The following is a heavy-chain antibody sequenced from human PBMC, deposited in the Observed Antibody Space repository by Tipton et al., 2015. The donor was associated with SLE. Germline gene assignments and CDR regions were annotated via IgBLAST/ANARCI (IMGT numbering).Heavy chain of an antibody. CDR2: VFISGNT. V-gene: IGHV4-4*07. D-gene: IGHD6-19*01. CDR1: GGSISSYY. CDR3: AKGSGWYKD. J-gene: IGHJ4*02. Sequence: TLSLTCTVSGGSISSYYWNWIRQAAGKGLEWIGRVFISGNTNYNPSVQSRVTMSVDTSKNQFSLILSSVTAADTAVFYCAKGSGWYKDWGQGTLVTVSS.